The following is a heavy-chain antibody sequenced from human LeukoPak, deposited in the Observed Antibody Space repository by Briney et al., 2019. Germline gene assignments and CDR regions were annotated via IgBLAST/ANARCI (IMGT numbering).Heavy chain of an antibody. J-gene: IGHJ4*02. CDR3: AREYGDYSPFDY. CDR1: GFTFSSYG. V-gene: IGHV3-33*01. Sequence: QPRGSLRLSCAASGFTFSSYGMHWVRQAPGKGLEWVAVIWYDGSNKYYADSVKGRFTISRDNSKNTLYLQMNSLRAEDTAVYYCAREYGDYSPFDYWDQGTLVTVSS. D-gene: IGHD4-17*01. CDR2: IWYDGSNK.